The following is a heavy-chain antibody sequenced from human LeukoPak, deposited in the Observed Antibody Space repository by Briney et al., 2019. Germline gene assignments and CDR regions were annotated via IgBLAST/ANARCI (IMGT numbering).Heavy chain of an antibody. CDR2: IIPIFGTA. V-gene: IGHV1-69*05. CDR3: AGGTMVRGVFDY. CDR1: GGTFSSYA. Sequence: SVKVSCKASGGTFSSYAISWVRQAPGQGLEWMGGIIPIFGTANYAQKFQGRVTITTDESTSTTYMELSSLRSEDTAVYYCAGGTMVRGVFDYWGQGTLVTVSS. D-gene: IGHD3-10*01. J-gene: IGHJ4*02.